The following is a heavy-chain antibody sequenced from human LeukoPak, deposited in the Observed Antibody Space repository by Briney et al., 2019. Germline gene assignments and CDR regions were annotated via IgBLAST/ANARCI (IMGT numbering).Heavy chain of an antibody. CDR1: GFTFNNFG. V-gene: IGHV3-30*02. CDR2: ISYDGSDK. Sequence: PGGSLRLSCAASGFTFNNFGLHWVRQAPGKGLEWVAFISYDGSDKNCVDSVQGRFTISRDNSKNTLYLQMNSLRVDDTAVYYCAKDLHSRWSFDYWGQGILVTVSS. D-gene: IGHD6-19*01. J-gene: IGHJ4*02. CDR3: AKDLHSRWSFDY.